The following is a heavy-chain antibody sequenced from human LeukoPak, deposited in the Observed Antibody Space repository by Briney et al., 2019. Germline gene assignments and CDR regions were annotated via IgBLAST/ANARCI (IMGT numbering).Heavy chain of an antibody. V-gene: IGHV7-4-1*02. CDR3: ARDLYAPWGDGSSSTGY. CDR2: INTNTGNP. Sequence: ASVKVSCKASGYTFTSYAMNWVRQAPGQGLEWMGWINTNTGNPTYAQGFTGWFVFSLDTSVSTAYLQISSLKAEDTAVYYCARDLYAPWGDGSSSTGYWGQGTLVTVSS. CDR1: GYTFTSYA. J-gene: IGHJ4*02. D-gene: IGHD2-2*01.